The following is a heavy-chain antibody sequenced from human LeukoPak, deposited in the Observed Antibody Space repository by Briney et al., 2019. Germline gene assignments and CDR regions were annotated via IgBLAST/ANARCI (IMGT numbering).Heavy chain of an antibody. D-gene: IGHD5/OR15-5a*01. Sequence: GSLRLSCAASGFTFSSYGMHWVRQAPGKGLDWVAVISDDGSNKYYADFLKGRFTISRDNSKNTLYLQLNSLRAEDTAVYYCAKPPLLETVSTMYWGQGTLVSVSS. CDR1: GFTFSSYG. CDR3: AKPPLLETVSTMY. V-gene: IGHV3-30*18. CDR2: ISDDGSNK. J-gene: IGHJ4*02.